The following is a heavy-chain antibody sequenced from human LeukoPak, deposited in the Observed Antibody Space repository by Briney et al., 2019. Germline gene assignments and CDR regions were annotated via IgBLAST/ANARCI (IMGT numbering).Heavy chain of an antibody. CDR1: GFVVTANY. CDR3: ALLSGGTFDY. D-gene: IGHD2/OR15-2a*01. J-gene: IGHJ4*02. CDR2: ISNGGDP. Sequence: GGSLRLSCAASGFVVTANYLAWARQAPGKGLEWVSTISNGGDPFYGDSVRGRSTISRDESTNTFSLQLDSLRVEDMGVYYCALLSGGTFDYWGQGTQVTVAS. V-gene: IGHV3-53*01.